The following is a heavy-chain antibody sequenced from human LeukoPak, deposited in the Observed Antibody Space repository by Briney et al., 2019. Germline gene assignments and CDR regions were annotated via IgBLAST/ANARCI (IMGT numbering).Heavy chain of an antibody. CDR1: GYTFTGYY. CDR2: INPNSGGT. J-gene: IGHJ4*02. Sequence: ASVKVSCKASGYTFTGYYMHWVRQAPGQGLEWMGWINPNSGGTNYAQKFQGRVTMTGDTSISTAYMELSRLRSDDTAVYYCARDELVGAGIDYWGQGTLVTVSS. D-gene: IGHD1-26*01. V-gene: IGHV1-2*02. CDR3: ARDELVGAGIDY.